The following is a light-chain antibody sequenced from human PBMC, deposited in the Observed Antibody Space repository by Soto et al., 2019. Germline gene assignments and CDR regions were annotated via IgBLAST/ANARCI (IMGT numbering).Light chain of an antibody. CDR2: DAS. CDR1: QSVTTN. V-gene: IGKV3-15*01. CDR3: QQYNNWPPIT. Sequence: ETMMTQSPPTLSVSPGERATLSCRASQSVTTNLAWYQQKPGQTPRLLIYDASTRAAGTPARFSGSGSGTEFTLTISSLESEDFAMYFCQQYNNWPPITFGQGTRLDIK. J-gene: IGKJ5*01.